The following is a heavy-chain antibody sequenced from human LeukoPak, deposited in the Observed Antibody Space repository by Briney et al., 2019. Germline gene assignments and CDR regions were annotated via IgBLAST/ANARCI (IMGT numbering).Heavy chain of an antibody. Sequence: SETLSLTCTVSGYSISSGYYWGWIRQPPGKGLEWIGYIYYSGSTNYNPSLKSRVTISLDTPKNQFSLTLSSVTAAGTAVYFCARGESSSWYYFDYWGQGALVTVSS. CDR3: ARGESSSWYYFDY. V-gene: IGHV4-38-2*02. CDR1: GYSISSGYY. CDR2: IYYSGST. J-gene: IGHJ4*02. D-gene: IGHD6-13*01.